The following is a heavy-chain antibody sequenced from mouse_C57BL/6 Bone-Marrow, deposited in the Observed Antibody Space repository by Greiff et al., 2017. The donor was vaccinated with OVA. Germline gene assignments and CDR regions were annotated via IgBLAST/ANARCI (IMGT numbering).Heavy chain of an antibody. J-gene: IGHJ2*01. D-gene: IGHD1-1*01. Sequence: EVQLQQSGAELVRPGASVKLSCTASGFNIKDDYMHWVKPRPEQGLEWIGWIDPANGDTEYASKFQGKATITADTSSNTAYLQLSSLTSEDTAVYYCTTFYGSSYFDYWGQGTTLTVSS. CDR2: IDPANGDT. V-gene: IGHV14-4*01. CDR1: GFNIKDDY. CDR3: TTFYGSSYFDY.